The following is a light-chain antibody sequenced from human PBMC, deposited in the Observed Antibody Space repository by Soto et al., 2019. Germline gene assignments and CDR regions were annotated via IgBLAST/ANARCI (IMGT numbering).Light chain of an antibody. V-gene: IGLV1-40*01. CDR2: ANT. CDR3: QAYDSSLSGII. J-gene: IGLJ2*01. CDR1: SSNIGAGYD. Sequence: QSVLTQPPSVSGAPGQRVTISCTGSSSNIGAGYDVHWYLQLPGTVPKLFMYANTNRPSGVPDRFSGSKSGASASLAITGLQAEDEADYYCQAYDSSLSGIIFGGGTKLTVL.